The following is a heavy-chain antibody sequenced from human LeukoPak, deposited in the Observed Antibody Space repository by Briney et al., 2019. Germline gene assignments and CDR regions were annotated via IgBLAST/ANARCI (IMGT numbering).Heavy chain of an antibody. CDR2: IYYSGST. D-gene: IGHD2-2*02. CDR3: AREHCSSTSCYTNEGFDY. V-gene: IGHV4-30-4*08. CDR1: GGSISSGDYY. J-gene: IGHJ4*02. Sequence: SQTLSLTCTVSGGSISSGDYYWSWIRQPPGKGPEWIGYIYYSGSTNYNPSLKSRVTISVDTSKNQFSLKLSSVTAADTAVYYCAREHCSSTSCYTNEGFDYWGQGTLVTVSS.